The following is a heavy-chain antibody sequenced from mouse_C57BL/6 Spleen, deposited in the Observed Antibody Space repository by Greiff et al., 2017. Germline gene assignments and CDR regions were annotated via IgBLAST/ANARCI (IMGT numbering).Heavy chain of an antibody. CDR1: GYTFTSYW. J-gene: IGHJ2*01. D-gene: IGHD1-1*01. Sequence: QVQLQQPGAELVKPGASVKLSCKASGYTFTSYWMHWVRQRPGQGLEWIGMIHPNSGSTNYNEKFKSKATLTVDKSSSTAYMQRSSLTSEDSAVYYCAREWDYGSSWYYFDYWGQGTTLTVSS. CDR3: AREWDYGSSWYYFDY. V-gene: IGHV1-64*01. CDR2: IHPNSGST.